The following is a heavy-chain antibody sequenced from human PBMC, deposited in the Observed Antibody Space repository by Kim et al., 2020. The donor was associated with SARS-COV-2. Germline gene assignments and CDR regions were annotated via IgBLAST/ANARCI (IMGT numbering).Heavy chain of an antibody. CDR3: ARDTGRLVGASGYWFDP. V-gene: IGHV4-31*03. J-gene: IGHJ5*02. CDR1: GGSISSGGYY. CDR2: IYYSGST. Sequence: SETLSLTCTVSGGSISSGGYYWSWIRQHPGKGLEWIGYIYYSGSTYYNPSLKSRVTISVDTSKNQFSLKLSSVTAADTAVYYCARDTGRLVGASGYWFDPWGQGTLVTVSS. D-gene: IGHD1-26*01.